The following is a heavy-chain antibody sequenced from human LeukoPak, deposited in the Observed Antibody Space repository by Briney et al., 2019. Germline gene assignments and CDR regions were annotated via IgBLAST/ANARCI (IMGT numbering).Heavy chain of an antibody. D-gene: IGHD3-10*01. J-gene: IGHJ1*01. Sequence: PGGSLRLSCAASGFTVSSNYMSWVRQAPGKGLEWVSVIYSGGSTYYADSVKGRFTISRDNSKNTLYLQMNSLRAEDTAVYYCATLMVRGVSQSFPHWGQGTLVTVSS. CDR1: GFTVSSNY. CDR2: IYSGGST. V-gene: IGHV3-53*01. CDR3: ATLMVRGVSQSFPH.